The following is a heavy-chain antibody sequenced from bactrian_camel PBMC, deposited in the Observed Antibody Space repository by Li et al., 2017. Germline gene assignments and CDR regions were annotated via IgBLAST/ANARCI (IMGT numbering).Heavy chain of an antibody. CDR3: AAGSRAGLGSSLSAPHYAA. Sequence: DVQLVESGGGSVPTGGSLRLSCVITGSSYMSYYAWFRQAPGKEREGVATIGGGVPFYADFVKGRFTISLDNAKNVLILQMHNLQVQDTAMYYCAAGSRAGLGSSLSAPHYAAWGQGTQVTVS. CDR2: IGGGVP. CDR1: GSSYMSY. V-gene: IGHV3S67*01. J-gene: IGHJ6*01. D-gene: IGHD1*01.